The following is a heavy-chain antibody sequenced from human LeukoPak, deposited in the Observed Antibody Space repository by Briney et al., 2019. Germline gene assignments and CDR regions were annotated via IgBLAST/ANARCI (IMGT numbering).Heavy chain of an antibody. Sequence: GGSLRLSCAASGFTLSSYSMNWVRQAPGKGLEWVSSISSSSSYRYYADSVKGRFTISRDNAKNSLYLQMNSLRAEDTAVYYCARRSGIAVAGAFDYWGQGTLVTVSS. CDR2: ISSSSSYR. CDR1: GFTLSSYS. V-gene: IGHV3-21*04. CDR3: ARRSGIAVAGAFDY. D-gene: IGHD6-19*01. J-gene: IGHJ4*02.